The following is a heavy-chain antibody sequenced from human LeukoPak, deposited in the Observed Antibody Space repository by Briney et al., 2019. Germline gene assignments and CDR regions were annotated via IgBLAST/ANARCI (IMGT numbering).Heavy chain of an antibody. D-gene: IGHD3-22*01. CDR2: INSDGGTT. J-gene: IGHJ4*02. Sequence: PGGSLRHSCEGSGFTFWSYWMHWVRQNAWKGLVWVSRINSDGGTTTYADSVKGRFTISRDNAKNTLYLQMNSLRAEDTAVYYCASDYYDSSGYYFRPSSLPHYWGQGTLVSVSS. V-gene: IGHV3-74*01. CDR1: GFTFWSYW. CDR3: ASDYYDSSGYYFRPSSLPHY.